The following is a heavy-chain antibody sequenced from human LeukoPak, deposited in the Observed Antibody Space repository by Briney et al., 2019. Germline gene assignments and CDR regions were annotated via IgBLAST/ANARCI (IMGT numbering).Heavy chain of an antibody. D-gene: IGHD2-15*01. V-gene: IGHV3-30-3*01. Sequence: GRSLRLSCAASGFTFSSYAMHWVRQAPGKGLEWVAVISYDGSNKYYADSVKGRFTISRDNSKNTLYLQMNSLRAEDTAVYYCAKDSRGSAVRVFDYWGQGILVIVSS. CDR2: ISYDGSNK. J-gene: IGHJ4*02. CDR1: GFTFSSYA. CDR3: AKDSRGSAVRVFDY.